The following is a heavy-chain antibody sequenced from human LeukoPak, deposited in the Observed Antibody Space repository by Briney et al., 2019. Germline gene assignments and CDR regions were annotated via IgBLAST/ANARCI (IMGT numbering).Heavy chain of an antibody. Sequence: GGSLRLSCAASEFAFGSYAMTWVRQAPGKGPEWVAAISDSADNTYYTESMRGRFTISRDNSKNTLYLQMNSLRAEDTAVYYCASHRGYCSGGTCYSVFFDYWGQGTLVTVSS. CDR1: EFAFGSYA. CDR2: ISDSADNT. V-gene: IGHV3-23*01. D-gene: IGHD2-15*01. J-gene: IGHJ4*02. CDR3: ASHRGYCSGGTCYSVFFDY.